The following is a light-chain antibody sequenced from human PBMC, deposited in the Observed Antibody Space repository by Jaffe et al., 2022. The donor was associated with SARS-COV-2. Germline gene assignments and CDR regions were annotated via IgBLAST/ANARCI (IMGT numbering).Light chain of an antibody. J-gene: IGKJ1*01. CDR2: AAS. V-gene: IGKV1-39*01. CDR3: QQSYSIPWT. Sequence: DTQMTQSPSSLSASVGDRVTITCRASQSISNYLNWYQQKPGKAPKLLIYAASSLQSGVPSRFSGSESGTDFTLTISRLQPEDFATYYCQQSYSIPWTFGQGTKVEIK. CDR1: QSISNY.